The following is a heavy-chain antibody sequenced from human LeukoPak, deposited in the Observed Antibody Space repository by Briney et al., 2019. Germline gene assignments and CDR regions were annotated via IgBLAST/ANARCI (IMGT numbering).Heavy chain of an antibody. CDR3: AKGGARPTGYYYYMDV. CDR2: ITHSGGST. Sequence: PGGSLRLSCAASGFTFSSYAMSWGRQAPGKGLEWVSSITHSGGSTFYADSVKGRFTISRDNSKNTLFLQMNSLRAEDTAVYCAKGGARPTGYYYYMDVWGKGTTVTVSS. J-gene: IGHJ6*03. V-gene: IGHV3-23*01. CDR1: GFTFSSYA.